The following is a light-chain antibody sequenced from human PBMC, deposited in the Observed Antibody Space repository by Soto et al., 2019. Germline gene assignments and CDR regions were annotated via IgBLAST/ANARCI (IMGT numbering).Light chain of an antibody. CDR1: SGHSNYA. Sequence: QLVLTQSPSASASLGASVKLTCTLSSGHSNYAIAWHQQQPEKGPRYLMKLNSDGSHSKGDGIPDRFSGSSSGAERYLTIPGLQSEDEADYSCQTWGTGIQVFGGGTKLTVL. CDR2: LNSDGSH. J-gene: IGLJ3*02. V-gene: IGLV4-69*01. CDR3: QTWGTGIQV.